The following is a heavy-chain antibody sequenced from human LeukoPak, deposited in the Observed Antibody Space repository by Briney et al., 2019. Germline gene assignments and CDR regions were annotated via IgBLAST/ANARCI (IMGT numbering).Heavy chain of an antibody. V-gene: IGHV4-59*01. CDR2: IYYSGST. CDR3: AGMGYSGSLDY. D-gene: IGHD1-26*01. CDR1: GGSISSYY. J-gene: IGHJ4*02. Sequence: SETLSLTCTVSGGSISSYYWSWIRQPPGKGLEWIGYIYYSGSTNYNPSLKSRVTISVDTSKNQFSLKLSSVTAADTAVYYCAGMGYSGSLDYWGQGTLVTVSS.